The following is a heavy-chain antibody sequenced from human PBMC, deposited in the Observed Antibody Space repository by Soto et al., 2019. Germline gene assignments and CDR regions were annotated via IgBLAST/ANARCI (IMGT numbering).Heavy chain of an antibody. D-gene: IGHD6-6*01. Sequence: PGGCMRISRAACGLTFKNYAMTWARQAPGKGLDLVATISATGGSTYYADSVKGRFTISRDNSKNTLYLQMNGLRVVYTAVYYCAKDRLAGNFDFWGQGTQVTVSS. V-gene: IGHV3-23*01. CDR2: ISATGGST. CDR1: GLTFKNYA. CDR3: AKDRLAGNFDF. J-gene: IGHJ4*02.